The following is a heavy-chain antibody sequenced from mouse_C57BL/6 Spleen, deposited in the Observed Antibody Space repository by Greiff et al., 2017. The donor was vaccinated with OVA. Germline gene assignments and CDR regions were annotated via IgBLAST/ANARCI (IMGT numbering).Heavy chain of an antibody. V-gene: IGHV1-26*01. Sequence: VQLQQSGPELVKPGASVKISCKASGYTFTDYYMNWVKQSHGKSLEWIGDINPNNGGTSYNQKFKGKATLTVDKSSSTAYMELRSLTSEDSAVYYCARWGYGSSYVYYFDYWGQGTTLTVSS. CDR2: INPNNGGT. D-gene: IGHD1-1*01. CDR1: GYTFTDYY. J-gene: IGHJ2*01. CDR3: ARWGYGSSYVYYFDY.